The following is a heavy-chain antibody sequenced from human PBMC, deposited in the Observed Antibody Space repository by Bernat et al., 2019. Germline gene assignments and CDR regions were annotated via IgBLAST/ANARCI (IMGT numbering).Heavy chain of an antibody. D-gene: IGHD4-17*01. J-gene: IGHJ4*02. V-gene: IGHV2-5*02. CDR1: GFSLSTSGLG. Sequence: QITLKESGPTLVKPTQTLTLTCTFSGFSLSTSGLGVGWIRQPPGKALEWLALIYWDDDKRYSPSLTSRLTITKDTSKNQAVLTMTNMHPVDTATSYGAEGTRVCGDYAGGIPFDYWGQGTLVTVSS. CDR2: IYWDDDK. CDR3: AEGTRVCGDYAGGIPFDY.